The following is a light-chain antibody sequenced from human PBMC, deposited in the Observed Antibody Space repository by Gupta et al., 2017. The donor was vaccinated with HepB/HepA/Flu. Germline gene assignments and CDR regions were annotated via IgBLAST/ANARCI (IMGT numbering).Light chain of an antibody. CDR3: LQRSRWPRCS. J-gene: IGKJ2*04. Sequence: EIVLTQSPGTLSLSPGERATLSCRASQSVNNYLAWYQQKPGQAPRLLIYDASNRAPGIPARFSGTGSGTDFTLTISSLEPEDFAVYYCLQRSRWPRCSFGRGTSLEIK. CDR1: QSVNNY. CDR2: DAS. V-gene: IGKV3-11*01.